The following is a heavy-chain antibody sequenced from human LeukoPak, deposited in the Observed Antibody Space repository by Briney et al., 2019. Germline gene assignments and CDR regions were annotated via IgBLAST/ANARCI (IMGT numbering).Heavy chain of an antibody. CDR2: SRNKANSYTT. D-gene: IGHD2/OR15-2a*01. CDR3: ARGFNSFDI. Sequence: GGSLRLSCAASGFTFSSYAMSWVRQAPGKGLEWIARSRNKANSYTTEYAATVKGRFAISRDDSKNSLYLQMNSLKTEDTAVYFCARGFNSFDIWGQGTMVTVSS. J-gene: IGHJ3*02. CDR1: GFTFSSYA. V-gene: IGHV3-72*01.